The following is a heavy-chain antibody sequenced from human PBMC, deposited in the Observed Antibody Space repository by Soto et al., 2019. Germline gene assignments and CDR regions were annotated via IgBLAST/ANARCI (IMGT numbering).Heavy chain of an antibody. V-gene: IGHV3-74*01. J-gene: IGHJ6*03. CDR2: INSDGSTT. CDR3: ARFRSVATGRNYYYMDV. Sequence: GESLKISCAASGFTFGTYWMHWVRQAPGKGLVWVSRINSDGSTTNYADSVRGRFTISRDNAKNTLYLQMNSLRVEDTAVYLCARFRSVATGRNYYYMDVWGKGTTVTVSS. D-gene: IGHD5-12*01. CDR1: GFTFGTYW.